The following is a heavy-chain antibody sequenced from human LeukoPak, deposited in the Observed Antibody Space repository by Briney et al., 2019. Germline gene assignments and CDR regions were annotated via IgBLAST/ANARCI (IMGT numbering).Heavy chain of an antibody. D-gene: IGHD3-16*01. Sequence: SETLSLTCAVYGGSFSSYYWSWIRQPPGKWLEWIGEINHSGSTNYNPSLKSRVTISVDTSKNPFSLKLSSVTAADTAVYYCARLDYSDIYFDYWGQGALVTVSS. V-gene: IGHV4-34*01. CDR2: INHSGST. CDR1: GGSFSSYY. J-gene: IGHJ4*02. CDR3: ARLDYSDIYFDY.